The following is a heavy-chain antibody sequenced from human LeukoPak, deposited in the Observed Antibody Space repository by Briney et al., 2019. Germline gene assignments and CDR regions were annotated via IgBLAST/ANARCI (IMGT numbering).Heavy chain of an antibody. D-gene: IGHD2-21*02. CDR1: GFTFGDYA. J-gene: IGHJ6*03. Sequence: GGSLRLSCTASGFTFGDYAMSWFRQAPGKGLEWVGFIRSKAYGGTTEYAASVKGRFTISRDDSKCIAYLQMNSLKTEDTAVYYCTRDRVAYCGGDCYPQRYYYYYMDVWGKGTTVTVSS. V-gene: IGHV3-49*03. CDR2: IRSKAYGGTT. CDR3: TRDRVAYCGGDCYPQRYYYYYMDV.